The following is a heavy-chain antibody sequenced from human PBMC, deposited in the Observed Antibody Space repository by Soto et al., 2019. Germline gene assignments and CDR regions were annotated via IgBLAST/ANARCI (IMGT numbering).Heavy chain of an antibody. CDR1: GGSISSSNW. Sequence: SETLSLTCAVSGGSISSSNWWSWVRQPPGKGLEWIGESYHSGSTNYNPSLKSRGTISVDKSKNQFSLKLSSVTAADTAVYYCARDRNYYDSSGYYYHSWYFDLWGRGTLVTVST. J-gene: IGHJ2*01. CDR2: SYHSGST. CDR3: ARDRNYYDSSGYYYHSWYFDL. V-gene: IGHV4-4*02. D-gene: IGHD3-22*01.